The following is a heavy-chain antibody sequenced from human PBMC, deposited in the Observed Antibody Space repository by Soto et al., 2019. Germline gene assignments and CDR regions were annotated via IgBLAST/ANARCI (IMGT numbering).Heavy chain of an antibody. Sequence: SETLSLTCNVTGGSTSGSYWRWVRQSPGKGLEWIGYIHYSGTTTYSPSLRSRVTISLDPSESQFSLKLTSVTAADTAIYYCARESIGGWLLSWGRGSLVTVSS. CDR3: ARESIGGWLLS. V-gene: IGHV4-59*01. CDR1: GGSTSGSY. J-gene: IGHJ5*02. CDR2: IHYSGTT. D-gene: IGHD5-12*01.